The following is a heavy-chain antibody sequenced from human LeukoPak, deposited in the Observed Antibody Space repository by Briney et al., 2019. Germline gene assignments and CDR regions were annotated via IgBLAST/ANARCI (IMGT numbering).Heavy chain of an antibody. J-gene: IGHJ4*02. Sequence: ASVKVSCKASGYTFTNYGITWVRQAPGQGLEWMGWISGYQGSTKYAQNFQGRVTMTIDTSTSTAYMDLRSLRSDDTAIYFCASSDLGTITAGPLNYWGQGPLVPVSS. V-gene: IGHV1-18*01. CDR1: GYTFTNYG. CDR2: ISGYQGST. D-gene: IGHD5-24*01. CDR3: ASSDLGTITAGPLNY.